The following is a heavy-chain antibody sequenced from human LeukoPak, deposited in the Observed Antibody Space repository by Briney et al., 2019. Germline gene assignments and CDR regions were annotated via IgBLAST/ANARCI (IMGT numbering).Heavy chain of an antibody. CDR3: ARDFVVVPAGTNWFDP. CDR2: ISSSSYI. V-gene: IGHV3-21*01. Sequence: GGSLRLSCAASGFTFSSYSMNWVRQAPGKGLEWVSSISSSSYIYYADSVKGRFTISRDNAKNSLYLQMNSLRAEDTAVYYCARDFVVVPAGTNWFDPWGQGTLVTVSS. J-gene: IGHJ5*02. CDR1: GFTFSSYS. D-gene: IGHD2-2*01.